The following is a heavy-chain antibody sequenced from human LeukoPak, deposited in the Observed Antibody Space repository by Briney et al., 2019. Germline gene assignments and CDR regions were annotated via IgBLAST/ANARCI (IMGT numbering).Heavy chain of an antibody. CDR2: IYHSGAT. CDR1: GGSISSYY. CDR3: ARGPNDILTGYYRTLFDY. J-gene: IGHJ4*02. Sequence: PSETLSLTCTVSGGSISSYYWSWIRQPPGRGLEFIGYIYHSGATYYNPSLKSRVTISVDRPKDQFSLKLTSVTAADTAVYYCARGPNDILTGYYRTLFDYWGQGALVTVSS. V-gene: IGHV4-59*12. D-gene: IGHD3-9*01.